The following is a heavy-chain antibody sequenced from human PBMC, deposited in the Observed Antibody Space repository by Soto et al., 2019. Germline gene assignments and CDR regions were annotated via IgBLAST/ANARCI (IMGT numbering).Heavy chain of an antibody. CDR3: ARSSIVGALVDY. CDR2: INPNSGGT. J-gene: IGHJ4*02. CDR1: GYTFTVYY. V-gene: IGHV1-2*04. Sequence: SVKVSCKASGYTFTVYYMHWVRQAPGQGLEWMGWINPNSGGTNYAQKFQGWVTMTRDTSISTAYMELSRLRSDDTAVYYCARSSIVGALVDYWGQGTLVTVSS. D-gene: IGHD1-26*01.